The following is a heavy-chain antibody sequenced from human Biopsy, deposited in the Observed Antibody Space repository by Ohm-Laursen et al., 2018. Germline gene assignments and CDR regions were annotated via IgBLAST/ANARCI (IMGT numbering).Heavy chain of an antibody. CDR2: VYYTGST. CDR1: GDSISSYY. D-gene: IGHD6-19*01. J-gene: IGHJ4*02. Sequence: TLSLTCTVSGDSISSYYWSWIRQPPGQGRQWIGYVYYTGSTDYNPSLQSRVTISADTSKNHFSLRLRSVTPAGTAIYYCARGMRSSGWPYFDSWGQGTLVTVSS. CDR3: ARGMRSSGWPYFDS. V-gene: IGHV4-59*01.